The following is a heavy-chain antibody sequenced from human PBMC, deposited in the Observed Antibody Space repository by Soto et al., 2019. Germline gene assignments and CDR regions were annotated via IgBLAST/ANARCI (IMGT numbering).Heavy chain of an antibody. Sequence: ASVKVSCKASGYTFTGYYMHWVRQAPGQGLEWMGWINPNSGGTNYAQKFQGWVTMTRDTSISTAYMELSRLRSGDTAVYYCARGIAAGGDYFSYGMDVWGQGTTVTVSS. CDR1: GYTFTGYY. J-gene: IGHJ6*02. V-gene: IGHV1-2*04. CDR3: ARGIAAGGDYFSYGMDV. CDR2: INPNSGGT. D-gene: IGHD6-13*01.